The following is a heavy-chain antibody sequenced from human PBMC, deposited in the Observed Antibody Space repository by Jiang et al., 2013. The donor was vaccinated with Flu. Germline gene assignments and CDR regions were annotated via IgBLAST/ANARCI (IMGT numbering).Heavy chain of an antibody. D-gene: IGHD6-19*01. CDR3: ASSPPGIAVAGTLDY. CDR2: IDPSDSYT. V-gene: IGHV5-10-1*01. Sequence: GAEVKKPGESLRISCKGSGYSFTSYWISWVRQMPGKGLEWMGRIDPSDSYTNYSPSFQGHVTISADKSISTAYLQWSSLKASDTAMYYCASSPPGIAVAGTLDYWGQGTLVTVSS. CDR1: GYSFTSYW. J-gene: IGHJ4*02.